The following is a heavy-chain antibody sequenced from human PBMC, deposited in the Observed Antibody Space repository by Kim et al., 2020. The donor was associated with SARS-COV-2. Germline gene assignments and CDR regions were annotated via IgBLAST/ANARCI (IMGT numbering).Heavy chain of an antibody. Sequence: ASVKVSCKASGYTFTSYDINWVRQATAQGLEWMGWMNPNSGNTGYAQKVQGRVTMTRNTSISTAYTELSSLRSEDTTVYYCAKGLWFGGFEPWGQGTLVTVSS. CDR3: AKGLWFGGFEP. CDR1: GYTFTSYD. D-gene: IGHD3-10*01. CDR2: MNPNSGNT. V-gene: IGHV1-8*01. J-gene: IGHJ5*02.